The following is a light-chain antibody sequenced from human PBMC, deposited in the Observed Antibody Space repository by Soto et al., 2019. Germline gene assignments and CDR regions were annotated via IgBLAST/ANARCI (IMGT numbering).Light chain of an antibody. J-gene: IGLJ2*01. Sequence: QSALTQPASVSGSPGQSITISCTGTSSDVGGYNYVSWYQQHPGKAPKLMIYDVSNRPSGVSNRFSGSKAVNTASLTISGLQGEDEADFYCSSYTSSTAVVFGGGTQLTVL. CDR1: SSDVGGYNY. V-gene: IGLV2-14*01. CDR3: SSYTSSTAVV. CDR2: DVS.